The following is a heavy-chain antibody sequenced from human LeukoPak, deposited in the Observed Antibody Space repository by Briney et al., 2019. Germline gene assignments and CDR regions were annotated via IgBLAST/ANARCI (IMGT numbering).Heavy chain of an antibody. V-gene: IGHV3-13*01. D-gene: IGHD5-12*01. J-gene: IGHJ6*02. CDR2: IGTAGDT. CDR1: GFTFSSYD. Sequence: PGGSLRLSCAASGFTFSSYDMHWVRQATGKGLEWVSAIGTAGDTYYPGSVKGRFTISRENAKNSLYLQMNSLRAGDTAVYYCARTSRGYSSYDFWWMDGMDVWGQGTTVTVSS. CDR3: ARTSRGYSSYDFWWMDGMDV.